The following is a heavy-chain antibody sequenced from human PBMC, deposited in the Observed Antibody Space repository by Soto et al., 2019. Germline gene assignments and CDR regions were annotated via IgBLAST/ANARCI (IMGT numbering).Heavy chain of an antibody. CDR2: IYYTGST. J-gene: IGHJ6*02. V-gene: IGHV4-39*01. Sequence: QLQLQESGPGLVKPSETLSLTCTVSDGSISSTNYYWGWIRQHPGKGLERIGSIYYTGSTYYNPSLKSRVTISVDTSKNQFSLKLSSVPAADTAVYYCARRSPGGLPGSYYYGMDVWGQGTTVTVSS. CDR1: DGSISSTNYY. D-gene: IGHD3-10*01. CDR3: ARRSPGGLPGSYYYGMDV.